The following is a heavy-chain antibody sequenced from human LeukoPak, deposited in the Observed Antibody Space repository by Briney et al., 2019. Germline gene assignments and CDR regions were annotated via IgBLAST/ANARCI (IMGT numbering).Heavy chain of an antibody. D-gene: IGHD5/OR15-5a*01. J-gene: IGHJ4*02. CDR3: ARDASTPQPTYYFDY. V-gene: IGHV3-64*01. Sequence: GGSLRLSCAASGFTFSSYAMHWVRQAPGKGLEYVSAISSNGGSTYYANSVKGRFTISRDNSENTLYLQMGSLRAEDMAVYYCARDASTPQPTYYFDYWGQGTLVTVSS. CDR2: ISSNGGST. CDR1: GFTFSSYA.